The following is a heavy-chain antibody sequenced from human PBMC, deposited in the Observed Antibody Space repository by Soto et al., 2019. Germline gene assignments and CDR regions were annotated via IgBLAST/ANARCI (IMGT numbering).Heavy chain of an antibody. CDR2: INAYNGNT. J-gene: IGHJ4*02. CDR1: GYTFTGYY. V-gene: IGHV1-18*04. D-gene: IGHD6-19*01. CDR3: AREDGSGGRGGDY. Sequence: ASVKVSCKASGYTFTGYYMHWVRQAPGQGLEWMGWINAYNGNTNYAQKLQGRVTMTTDTSTSTAYMELRSLRSDDTAVYYCAREDGSGGRGGDYWGQGTLVTVSS.